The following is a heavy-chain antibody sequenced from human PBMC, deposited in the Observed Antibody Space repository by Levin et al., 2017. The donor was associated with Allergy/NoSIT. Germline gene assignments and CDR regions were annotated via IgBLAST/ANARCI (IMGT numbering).Heavy chain of an antibody. CDR2: IRSKANSYAT. D-gene: IGHD3-10*01. CDR1: GFTFSGSA. J-gene: IGHJ6*03. CDR3: TRASRGDYGSYAHYDYYMDV. V-gene: IGHV3-73*01. Sequence: GGSLRLSCAASGFTFSGSAMHWVRQASGKGLEWVGRIRSKANSYATAYAASVKGRFTISRDDSKNTAYLQMNSLKTEDTAVYYCTRASRGDYGSYAHYDYYMDVWGKGTTVTVSS.